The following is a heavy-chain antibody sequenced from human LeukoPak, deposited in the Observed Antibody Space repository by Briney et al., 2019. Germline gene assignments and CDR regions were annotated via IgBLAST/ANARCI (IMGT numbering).Heavy chain of an antibody. CDR1: GFTVSSNY. J-gene: IGHJ4*02. CDR3: AKDGAAAGTRTDY. V-gene: IGHV3-66*01. D-gene: IGHD6-13*01. CDR2: IYSGGST. Sequence: GGSLRLSCAASGFTVSSNYMSWVRQAPGKGLEWVSVIYSGGSTYYADSVKGRFTISSDNSKNTLYLQMNSLRAEDTAVYSCAKDGAAAGTRTDYWGQGTLVTVSS.